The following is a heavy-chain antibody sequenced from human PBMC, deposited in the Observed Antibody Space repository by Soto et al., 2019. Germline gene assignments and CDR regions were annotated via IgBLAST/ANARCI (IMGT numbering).Heavy chain of an antibody. J-gene: IGHJ4*02. V-gene: IGHV3-30-3*01. Sequence: SGGSLRLSCAASGFSFSSYVMYWVRQAPGKGLEWVAVMSYDGSNKYYADSVKGRFTISRDTSKNTLFLQMTNLRADDTAVYYCESHEYSGNSGGKWGQGTLVTVSS. D-gene: IGHD2-21*02. CDR3: ESHEYSGNSGGK. CDR2: MSYDGSNK. CDR1: GFSFSSYV.